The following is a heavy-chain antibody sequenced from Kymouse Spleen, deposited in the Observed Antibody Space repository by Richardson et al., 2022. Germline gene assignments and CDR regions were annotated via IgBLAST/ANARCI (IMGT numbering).Heavy chain of an antibody. J-gene: IGHJ6*02. V-gene: IGHV3-73*02. CDR2: IRSKANSYAT. CDR3: TREFGSGSYFYYYYYYGMDV. Sequence: EVQLVESGGGLVQPGGSLKLSCAASGFTFSGSAMHWVRQASGKGLEWVGRIRSKANSYATAYAASVKGRFTISRDDSKNTAYLQMNSLKTEDTAVYYCTREFGSGSYFYYYYYYGMDVWGQGTTVTVSS. D-gene: IGHD3-10*01. CDR1: GFTFSGSA.